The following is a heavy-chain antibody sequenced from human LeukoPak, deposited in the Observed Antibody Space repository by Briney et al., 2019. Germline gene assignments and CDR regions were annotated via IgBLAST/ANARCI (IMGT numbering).Heavy chain of an antibody. CDR2: IYTSGST. V-gene: IGHV4-61*02. CDR3: AKDAPLVEWIFDY. J-gene: IGHJ4*02. CDR1: GGSISSGSYY. Sequence: PSETLSLTCTVSGGSISSGSYYWSWIRQPAGKGLEWIGRIYTSGSTNYNPSLKSRVTISVDTSKNQFSLKLSSVTAADTAVYYCAKDAPLVEWIFDYWGQGTLVTVSS. D-gene: IGHD3-3*01.